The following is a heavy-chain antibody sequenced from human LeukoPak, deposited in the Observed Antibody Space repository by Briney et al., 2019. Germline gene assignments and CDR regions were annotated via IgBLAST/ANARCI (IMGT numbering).Heavy chain of an antibody. CDR3: ARESESSGWYDY. CDR2: IKQDGTEK. CDR1: GFTFSRYW. V-gene: IGHV3-7*05. Sequence: GGSLRLSCAASGFTFSRYWMTWVRQAPGKGLEWVANIKQDGTEKYYVDSVKGRFTISRDNSKNSLYLQMNSLRSDDTALYYCARESESSGWYDYWGQGTLVTVSS. D-gene: IGHD6-19*01. J-gene: IGHJ4*02.